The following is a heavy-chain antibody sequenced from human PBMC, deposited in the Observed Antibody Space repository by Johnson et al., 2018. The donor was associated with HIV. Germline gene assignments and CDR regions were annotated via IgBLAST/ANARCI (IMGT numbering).Heavy chain of an antibody. Sequence: QVQLVESGGGVVQPERSLILSCAASGFTFSSSGMIWVRQAPGKGLEWVAVISYDGSNKFYADSVKGRFTISRDNSKNTLYLQMNSLRHEDTAVYYCARDQGELRRTHAFDIWGQGTVVTVSS. CDR3: ARDQGELRRTHAFDI. CDR1: GFTFSSSG. CDR2: ISYDGSNK. V-gene: IGHV3-30*19. D-gene: IGHD1-14*01. J-gene: IGHJ3*02.